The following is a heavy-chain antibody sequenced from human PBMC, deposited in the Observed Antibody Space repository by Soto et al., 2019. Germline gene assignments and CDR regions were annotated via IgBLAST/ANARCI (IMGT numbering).Heavy chain of an antibody. CDR3: ARHSLALRKNNWFNP. D-gene: IGHD3-3*02. CDR2: IFYLGSS. CDR1: GDSIIGSDFY. J-gene: IGHJ5*02. Sequence: PSETLSLTCTVSGDSIIGSDFYWGWVRQPPGKGLEWIGSIFYLGSSYYNPSLKSRVTMSVDTSKNQFPLRLRSVTAADTALYFCARHSLALRKNNWFNPWGQGIMVTVSS. V-gene: IGHV4-39*01.